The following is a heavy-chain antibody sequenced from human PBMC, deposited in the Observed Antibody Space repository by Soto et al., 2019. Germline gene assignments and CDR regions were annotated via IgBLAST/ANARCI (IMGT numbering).Heavy chain of an antibody. CDR1: GGSFSGYY. D-gene: IGHD2-15*01. Sequence: PSETLSLTCAVYGGSFSGYYWSWIRQPPGKGLEWIGEINHSGSTNYNPSLKSRVTISVDTSKNQFSLKLSSVTAADTAVYYCARGSAVVVAARHYYGMAVWGRRTTVTVSS. J-gene: IGHJ6*02. CDR2: INHSGST. V-gene: IGHV4-34*01. CDR3: ARGSAVVVAARHYYGMAV.